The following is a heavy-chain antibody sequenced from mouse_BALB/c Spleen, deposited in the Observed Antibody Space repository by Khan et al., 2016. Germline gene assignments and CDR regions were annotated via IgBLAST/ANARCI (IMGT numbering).Heavy chain of an antibody. CDR2: ISYSGDT. J-gene: IGHJ3*01. V-gene: IGHV3-2*02. CDR3: AREYYSWFAY. CDR1: GYSITSDYA. D-gene: IGHD1-1*02. Sequence: VQLKESGPGLVKPSQSLSLTCTVTGYSITSDYAWNWIRQFPGNKLVWLGYISYSGDTHYNPSLTSRISITRDTSKNQFFLQLNSVTAEDTATYYCAREYYSWFAYWGQGTLVTVSA.